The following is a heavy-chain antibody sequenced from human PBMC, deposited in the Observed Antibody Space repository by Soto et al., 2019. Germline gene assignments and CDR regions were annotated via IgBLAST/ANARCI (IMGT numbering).Heavy chain of an antibody. V-gene: IGHV5-51*01. D-gene: IGHD3-10*01. Sequence: GESLKISCKGSRYSFTSYWIGWVRQMPGKGLEWMGIIYRGHSDTRYSPSFQGQVTSSADKSICPDYLQWSSLKASDTAMYYCAIGSGAPLYGMDVWVQGTTVTVSS. CDR3: AIGSGAPLYGMDV. J-gene: IGHJ6*02. CDR1: RYSFTSYW. CDR2: IYRGHSDT.